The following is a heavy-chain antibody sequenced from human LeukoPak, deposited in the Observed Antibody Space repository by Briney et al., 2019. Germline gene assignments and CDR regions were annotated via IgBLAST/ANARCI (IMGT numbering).Heavy chain of an antibody. Sequence: GGSLRLSCAAAGFTFSYYAMSWVRQAPGKGLEWGTTISDSGGNTYYADYVKGRFTISIDNSKNTLYLRMSSLRAEDTALYYCAKDRSSSWYPFDYWGQGTLVTVSS. J-gene: IGHJ4*02. V-gene: IGHV3-23*01. CDR3: AKDRSSSWYPFDY. CDR2: ISDSGGNT. D-gene: IGHD6-13*01. CDR1: GFTFSYYA.